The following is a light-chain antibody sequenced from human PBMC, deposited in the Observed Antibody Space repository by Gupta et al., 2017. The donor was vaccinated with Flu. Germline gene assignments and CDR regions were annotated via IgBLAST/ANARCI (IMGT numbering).Light chain of an antibody. V-gene: IGKV1-5*03. J-gene: IGKJ1*01. CDR3: QQYKRYPWT. CDR2: KAS. Sequence: DIQMTQSPSTLSASVGDRVTITCRASQDRSSWLTWYQQKPGKAPKRLIYKASSLDSGVPARFSGSGSGTEFTLTISSVEADDVATYYCQQYKRYPWTFGQGTKVEIK. CDR1: QDRSSW.